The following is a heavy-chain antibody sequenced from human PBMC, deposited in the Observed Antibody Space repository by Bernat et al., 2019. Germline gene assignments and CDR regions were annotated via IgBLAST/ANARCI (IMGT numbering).Heavy chain of an antibody. CDR3: AKSVYSSDNYGMDV. Sequence: QVHPVESGGGVVQPGGSLRLSCAASGFTFSSFGMHWVRQAPGKGLEWVALIRYDGSKKYYADSVKGQVTISRDNSKNMLYLQMNSLRAEDTAVYYCAKSVYSSDNYGMDVWGQGTTVTVSS. J-gene: IGHJ6*02. V-gene: IGHV3-30*02. CDR1: GFTFSSFG. CDR2: IRYDGSKK. D-gene: IGHD6-19*01.